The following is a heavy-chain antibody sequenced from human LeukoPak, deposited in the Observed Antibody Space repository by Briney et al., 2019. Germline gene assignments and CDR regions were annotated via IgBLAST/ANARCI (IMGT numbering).Heavy chain of an antibody. Sequence: GGSLRLSCAASGFTFSSYWMSWVRQAPGKGLEWVANIKRDGSEKYYVDSVKGRFTISRDNAKNSLYLQMNSLRAEDTAVYYCARVCPWAGYYRTCFDYWGQGTLVTVSS. CDR2: IKRDGSEK. CDR1: GFTFSSYW. CDR3: ARVCPWAGYYRTCFDY. D-gene: IGHD3/OR15-3a*01. V-gene: IGHV3-7*03. J-gene: IGHJ4*02.